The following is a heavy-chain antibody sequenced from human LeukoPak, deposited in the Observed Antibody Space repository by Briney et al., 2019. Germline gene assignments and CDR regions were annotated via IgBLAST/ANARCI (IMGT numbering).Heavy chain of an antibody. CDR1: GFTFSSYA. J-gene: IGHJ4*02. Sequence: GGSLRLSCAASGFTFSSYAMTWVRPAQGKGLEWVATVSGSGASTFYADSVKGRFTISRDNYKNTLYLQMNSLRAEDTAVYYCAKDQSSSWYGIDYWGQGTLVSVSS. V-gene: IGHV3-23*01. CDR2: VSGSGAST. D-gene: IGHD6-13*01. CDR3: AKDQSSSWYGIDY.